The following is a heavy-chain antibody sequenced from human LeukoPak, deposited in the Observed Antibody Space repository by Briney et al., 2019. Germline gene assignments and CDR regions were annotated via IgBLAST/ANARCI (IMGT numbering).Heavy chain of an antibody. CDR2: ISYSGST. J-gene: IGHJ4*02. Sequence: PSETLSLTCIVSGDSISSNHWSWIRQPPGKGLDWIGYISYSGSTSYNPSLKSRVTISVDTSKNQFSLKLSSATAADTAVYYCARVGRGDHTWGSYSCDHWGQGTLVTVSS. CDR3: ARVGRGDHTWGSYSCDH. CDR1: GDSISSNH. V-gene: IGHV4-59*01. D-gene: IGHD3-16*01.